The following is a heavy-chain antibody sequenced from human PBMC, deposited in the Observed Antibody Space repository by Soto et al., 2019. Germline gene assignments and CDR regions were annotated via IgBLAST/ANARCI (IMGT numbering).Heavy chain of an antibody. Sequence: GGSLRLSCAASGFTFSSYAMHWVRQAPGKGLEWVAVISYDGSNKYYADSVKGRFTISRDNSKNTLYLQMNSLRAEDTAVYYCARAQYDFWSGQHFDYWGQGTLVTVSS. J-gene: IGHJ4*02. CDR2: ISYDGSNK. V-gene: IGHV3-30-3*01. CDR3: ARAQYDFWSGQHFDY. CDR1: GFTFSSYA. D-gene: IGHD3-3*01.